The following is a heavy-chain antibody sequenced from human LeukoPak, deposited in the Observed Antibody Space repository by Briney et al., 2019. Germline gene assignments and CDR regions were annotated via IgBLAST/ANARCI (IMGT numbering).Heavy chain of an antibody. Sequence: GGSLRLSCAASGFTFSSYGMHWVRQAPGKGLEWVAFIRYDGSNKYYADSVKGRFTISRDNSKNTLYLQMNSLRAEDTAVYYCAKLVRYSSSSGEAFDIWGQGTMVTVSS. J-gene: IGHJ3*02. V-gene: IGHV3-30*02. CDR1: GFTFSSYG. D-gene: IGHD6-6*01. CDR2: IRYDGSNK. CDR3: AKLVRYSSSSGEAFDI.